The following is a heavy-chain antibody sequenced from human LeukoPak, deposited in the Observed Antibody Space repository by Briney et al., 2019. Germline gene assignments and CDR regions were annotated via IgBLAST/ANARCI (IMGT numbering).Heavy chain of an antibody. CDR3: ARILYYYDTQFYFDY. CDR2: IYYSGNT. Sequence: SQTLSLTCTVSGGSISSGGYYWSWIRQHPGKGLEWIGYIYYSGNTYYNPSLKSRLTISLDTSKNQFSLKLSSVTAADTAVYYCARILYYYDTQFYFDYWGQGTLVTVSS. CDR1: GGSISSGGYY. J-gene: IGHJ4*02. V-gene: IGHV4-31*02. D-gene: IGHD3-22*01.